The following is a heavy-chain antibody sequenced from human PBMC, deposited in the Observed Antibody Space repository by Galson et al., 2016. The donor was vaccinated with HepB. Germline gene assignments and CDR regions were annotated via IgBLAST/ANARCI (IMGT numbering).Heavy chain of an antibody. V-gene: IGHV3-33*01. J-gene: IGHJ5*02. CDR1: GFTFSNYG. Sequence: SLRLSCAASGFTFSNYGMHWVRQASGKGLEWVAIIWYDGSKKYYADSVKGRFTISGDNYKNILYLQMNTLRAEDTAVYYCARADIGTSGTFPKFDPWGQGTLVTVSS. CDR2: IWYDGSKK. CDR3: ARADIGTSGTFPKFDP. D-gene: IGHD6-13*01.